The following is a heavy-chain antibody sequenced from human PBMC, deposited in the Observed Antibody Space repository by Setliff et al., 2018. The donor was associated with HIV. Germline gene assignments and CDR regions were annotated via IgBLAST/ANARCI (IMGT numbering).Heavy chain of an antibody. CDR1: RFSFSTSW. CDR2: INEDGNKK. D-gene: IGHD2-21*01. J-gene: IGHJ6*03. V-gene: IGHV3-7*01. Sequence: GSLRLSCAASRFSFSTSWMTWVRQAPGKGLEWIANINEDGNKKYHAGSVWGRFTISRDNAENTLFLQMDSLRAEDTAVYYCAREMGVSLISISQHYYYMDVWGNGTTVTVSS. CDR3: AREMGVSLISISQHYYYMDV.